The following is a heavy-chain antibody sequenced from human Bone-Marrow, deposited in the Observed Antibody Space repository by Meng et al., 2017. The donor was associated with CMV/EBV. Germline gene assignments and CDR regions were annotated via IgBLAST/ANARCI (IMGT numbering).Heavy chain of an antibody. CDR3: ARDANWNSGYYYYGMVV. CDR2: ISSSSYI. V-gene: IGHV3-21*01. J-gene: IGHJ6*02. Sequence: GESLKIYCEASGFTFSSYSMNWVRQAPGKGLEWVSSISSSSYIYYADSVKGRFTISRDNAKNSLYLQMNSLRAEDTAVYYRARDANWNSGYYYYGMVVWGQGTTVTVSS. D-gene: IGHD1-7*01. CDR1: GFTFSSYS.